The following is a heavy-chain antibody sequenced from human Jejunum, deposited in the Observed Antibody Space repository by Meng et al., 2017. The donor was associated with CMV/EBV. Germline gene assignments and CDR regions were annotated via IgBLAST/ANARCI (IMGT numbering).Heavy chain of an antibody. CDR2: VYYSGSA. CDR3: ARGLGHASNNSHDY. J-gene: IGHJ4*02. V-gene: IGHV4-59*11. Sequence: VSCESMRSHYWSWIRQPPGKGLEWMGHVYYSGSATYSPSLRSRVRISLDMSKNQFSLKLRSVTAADTAMYFCARGLGHASNNSHDYWGQGTLVTVSS. CDR1: CESMRSHY. D-gene: IGHD1-1*01.